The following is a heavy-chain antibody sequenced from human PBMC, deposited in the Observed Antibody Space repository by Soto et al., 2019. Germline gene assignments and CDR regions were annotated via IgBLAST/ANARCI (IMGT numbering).Heavy chain of an antibody. CDR1: GGTFITYA. J-gene: IGHJ4*02. CDR2: IIPIFGRA. V-gene: IGHV1-69*01. D-gene: IGHD3-10*01. CDR3: ARDRGGSTGLGVWDY. Sequence: QVQLVQSGAEVKKPGSSVKVSCKTSGGTFITYAINWVRQAPAQGLEWMGGIIPIFGRANYPQKFQGRVTITADESTSTAYMELSSLRSEDTAIYYFARDRGGSTGLGVWDYWGQGTLVTVSS.